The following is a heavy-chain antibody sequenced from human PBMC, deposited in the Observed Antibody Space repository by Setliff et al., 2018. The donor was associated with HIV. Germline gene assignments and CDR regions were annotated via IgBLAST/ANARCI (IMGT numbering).Heavy chain of an antibody. CDR3: GLGGSYAGNWFDP. J-gene: IGHJ5*02. CDR2: ISHSGIT. D-gene: IGHD1-26*01. Sequence: SETLSLTCIVSGVSTISSSSSYYWGWIRQPPGKGLEWIGYISHSGITYYNPSLKSRVTISVDTSKNHFSLRLYSVTAADTAMYYCGLGGSYAGNWFDPWGQGTLVTVSS. V-gene: IGHV4-39*02. CDR1: GVSTISSSSSYY.